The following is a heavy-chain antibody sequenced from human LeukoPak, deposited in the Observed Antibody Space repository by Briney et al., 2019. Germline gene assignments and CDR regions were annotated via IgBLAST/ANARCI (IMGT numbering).Heavy chain of an antibody. V-gene: IGHV3-23*01. CDR2: ISGSSSTT. CDR1: GFTFGTSA. CDR3: ARDKGYTTSPGWLDP. Sequence: AGGSLRLSCATSGFTFGTSAMTWVRQAPGKGLEWISSISGSSSTTVYADSVKGRYTISRDNSKNTLFLQMNSLTAEDTAVYYCARDKGYTTSPGWLDPWGQGTLVTVSS. D-gene: IGHD2/OR15-2a*01. J-gene: IGHJ5*02.